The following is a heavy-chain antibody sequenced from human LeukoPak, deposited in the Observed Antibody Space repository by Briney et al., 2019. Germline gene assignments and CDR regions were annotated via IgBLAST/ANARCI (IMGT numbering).Heavy chain of an antibody. D-gene: IGHD2-2*02. J-gene: IGHJ4*02. V-gene: IGHV4-4*07. CDR1: GGSISGYF. Sequence: SETLSLTCTVSGGSISGYFGSWIRQPAGKGLEWIGRIYSSGTAYYNPSLKSRVTVSVDTSKNQFSLKLTSVTAADTAVYYCARGYYTDKLYYYFDYWGQGTLATVSS. CDR3: ARGYYTDKLYYYFDY. CDR2: IYSSGTA.